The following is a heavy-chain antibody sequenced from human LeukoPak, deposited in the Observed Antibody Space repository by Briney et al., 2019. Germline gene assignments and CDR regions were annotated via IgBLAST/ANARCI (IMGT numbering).Heavy chain of an antibody. J-gene: IGHJ3*02. CDR1: GGSISSSSYY. CDR3: ARLGIFDAFDI. D-gene: IGHD3-9*01. V-gene: IGHV4-39*01. CDR2: IYYSGST. Sequence: SETLPLTCTVSGGSISSSSYYWGWIRQPPGKGLEWIGSIYYSGSTYYNPSLKSRVTISVDTSKNQFSLKLSSVTAADTAVYYCARLGIFDAFDIWGQGTMVTVSS.